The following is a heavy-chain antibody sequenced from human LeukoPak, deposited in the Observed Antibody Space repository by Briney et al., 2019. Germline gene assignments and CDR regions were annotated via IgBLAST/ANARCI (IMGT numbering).Heavy chain of an antibody. Sequence: VQPGGSLRLSCAASGFTFSSYAMSWVRQAPGKGLEWVSVISGSGGSTYYADSVKGRFTISRDNSKNTLYLQVNSLTVEDTAVYYCARGPMSGSYYIDYWGQGTLVTVSS. V-gene: IGHV3-23*01. D-gene: IGHD1-26*01. CDR2: ISGSGGST. CDR3: ARGPMSGSYYIDY. J-gene: IGHJ4*02. CDR1: GFTFSSYA.